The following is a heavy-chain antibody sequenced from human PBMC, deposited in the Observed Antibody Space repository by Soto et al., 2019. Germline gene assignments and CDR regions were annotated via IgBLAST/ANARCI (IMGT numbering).Heavy chain of an antibody. Sequence: SETLSLTCTVSGASISSSTFYWGWIRQPPGKGLESIANIYYDESTYYNPSLKSRVTISVDTSKNQFSLKLSSVTAADTAVYYCARYNRHSSGHNDYWGQGTLVTGSS. CDR3: ARYNRHSSGHNDY. V-gene: IGHV4-39*01. D-gene: IGHD3-22*01. J-gene: IGHJ4*02. CDR1: GASISSSTFY. CDR2: IYYDEST.